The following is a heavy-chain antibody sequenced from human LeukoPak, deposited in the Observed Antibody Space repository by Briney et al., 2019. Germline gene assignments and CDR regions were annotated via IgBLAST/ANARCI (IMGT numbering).Heavy chain of an antibody. J-gene: IGHJ6*04. Sequence: PAGSLRFSCAASGFTFSTYAMGWVRHAPGKGLEWVSSISGSGDSTSYADSVKGRFTISRDNSENSLYLQTSSLRAEDTALYYCAKDVAITRTVTKDGWGKGTTVTVSS. V-gene: IGHV3-23*01. D-gene: IGHD4-17*01. CDR1: GFTFSTYA. CDR3: AKDVAITRTVTKDG. CDR2: ISGSGDST.